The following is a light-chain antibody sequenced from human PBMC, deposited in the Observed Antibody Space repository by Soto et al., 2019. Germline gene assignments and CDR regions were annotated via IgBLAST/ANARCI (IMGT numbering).Light chain of an antibody. V-gene: IGKV1-5*03. CDR3: KHYNSYSEA. J-gene: IGKJ1*01. Sequence: DIQMAQSPSTLSGSVGDRVTTNSRPSQTISSWLAWYQQKPGKAPKLLIYKASTLKSGVPSRFSGSGSGTEFTLTISSLQPDDFATYYCKHYNSYSEAFGKGTKVDIK. CDR2: KAS. CDR1: QTISSW.